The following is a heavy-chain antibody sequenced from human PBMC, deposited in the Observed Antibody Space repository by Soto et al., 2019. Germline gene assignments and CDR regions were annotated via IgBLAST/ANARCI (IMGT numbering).Heavy chain of an antibody. CDR1: TFTFSAYA. CDR2: VTGNGVGT. CDR3: ARDPNGYYVGASDF. J-gene: IGHJ3*01. Sequence: PGGSLRLSCAAPTFTFSAYAITWVRQAPGKGLEWVASVTGNGVGTSYADSLKGRLSISRDNSENTLYLQMNSLRAEDTAVYYCARDPNGYYVGASDFWGLGTMVTVSS. D-gene: IGHD4-17*01. V-gene: IGHV3-23*01.